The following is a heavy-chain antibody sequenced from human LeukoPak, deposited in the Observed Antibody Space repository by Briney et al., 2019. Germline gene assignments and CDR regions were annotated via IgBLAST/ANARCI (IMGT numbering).Heavy chain of an antibody. Sequence: SETLSLTCTVSGGSITNYYWSWIRQSAGKGLEWIGRINTSGDTSYNPSIRSRVTMSVDTSKNQFSLKLSSVTAADTAMYYCARVSPPGYGILEKWGQETLVTVSS. CDR2: INTSGDT. J-gene: IGHJ4*02. CDR3: ARVSPPGYGILEK. D-gene: IGHD5-18*01. V-gene: IGHV4-4*07. CDR1: GGSITNYY.